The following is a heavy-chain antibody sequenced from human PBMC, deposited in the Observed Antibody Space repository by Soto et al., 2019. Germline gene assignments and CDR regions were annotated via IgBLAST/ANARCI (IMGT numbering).Heavy chain of an antibody. J-gene: IGHJ5*02. V-gene: IGHV3-21*01. D-gene: IGHD3-22*01. CDR3: MRSGTAPMIRHNGFDT. CDR1: GFTFSSYD. CDR2: ITTSGSYI. Sequence: EVQLVESGGGLVKPGGSLRLSCAASGFTFSSYDMNWVRQAPGKGLEYVSSITTSGSYIYYGDSVRGRFTISGDKAKNPMFLKSESLRAEDTAVYYCMRSGTAPMIRHNGFDTCGQGTLVTVSS.